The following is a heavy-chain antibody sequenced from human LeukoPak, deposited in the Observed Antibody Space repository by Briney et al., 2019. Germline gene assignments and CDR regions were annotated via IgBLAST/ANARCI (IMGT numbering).Heavy chain of an antibody. CDR3: ARGGLDFDWQYYFDY. CDR2: IKQDGSEK. J-gene: IGHJ4*02. Sequence: GGSLRLSCAASGFTFSSYWMSWVRQAPGKGLEWVANIKQDGSEKYYVDSVRGRFTISRDNAKNSLYLQMNSLRSEDMAVYYCARGGLDFDWQYYFDYWGQGTLVTVSS. V-gene: IGHV3-7*04. CDR1: GFTFSSYW. D-gene: IGHD3-9*01.